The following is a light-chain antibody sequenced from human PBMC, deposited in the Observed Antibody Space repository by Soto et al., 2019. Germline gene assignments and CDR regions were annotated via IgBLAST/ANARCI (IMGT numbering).Light chain of an antibody. CDR2: DAS. J-gene: IGKJ2*01. V-gene: IGKV3-20*01. Sequence: EIVLTQSPGTLSLSPGERATLSCRASQSVRNVYLAWYQQKPGQAPRLLIYDASNRATGIPDRFSGSGSGTDFTLTINRLEPEDFAVYYCPQSGSSPRTLGQGTKLEIK. CDR3: PQSGSSPRT. CDR1: QSVRNVY.